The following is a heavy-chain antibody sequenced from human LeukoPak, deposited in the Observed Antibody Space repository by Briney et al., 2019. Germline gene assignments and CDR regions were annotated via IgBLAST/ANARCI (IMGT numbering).Heavy chain of an antibody. CDR1: GGSISSYY. J-gene: IGHJ6*03. Sequence: SETLSLTRTVSGGSISSYYWSWIRQPPGKGLEWIGYIYTSGSTNYNPSLKSRVTISVDTSKNQFSLKLSSVTAADTAVYYCARRYGGNSYYYYYYMDVWGKGTTVTVSS. D-gene: IGHD4-23*01. CDR2: IYTSGST. V-gene: IGHV4-4*09. CDR3: ARRYGGNSYYYYYYMDV.